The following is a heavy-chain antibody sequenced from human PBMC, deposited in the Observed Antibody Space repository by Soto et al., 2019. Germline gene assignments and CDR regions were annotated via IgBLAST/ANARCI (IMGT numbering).Heavy chain of an antibody. J-gene: IGHJ6*03. D-gene: IGHD3-16*01. CDR3: ARWLNYGHYMDV. Sequence: QTLSLTCAISGGSVSSNSAAWNWIRLSPSRGLEWLARTYYRSRGYNDYAVSVRSRITITADTSKNQFSLQLSSVTAADTAVYYCARWLNYGHYMDVWGKGTTVTVSS. V-gene: IGHV6-1*01. CDR2: TYYRSRGYN. CDR1: GGSVSSNSAA.